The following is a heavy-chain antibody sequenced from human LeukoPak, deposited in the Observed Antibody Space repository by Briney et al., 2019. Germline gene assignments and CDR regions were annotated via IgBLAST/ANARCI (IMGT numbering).Heavy chain of an antibody. CDR2: ICNSGST. CDR3: VGRWSSTRDV. D-gene: IGHD6-13*01. J-gene: IGHJ6*02. Sequence: PSETLSLTCTVSGGPISRYSWSWMGQPPVKRLGWIEYICNSGSTYCNPSLKSLVTMALDTSKTQFSLEVSSVTAADTAVYYCVGRWSSTRDVWGQGTTVTVSS. CDR1: GGPISRYS. V-gene: IGHV4-59*08.